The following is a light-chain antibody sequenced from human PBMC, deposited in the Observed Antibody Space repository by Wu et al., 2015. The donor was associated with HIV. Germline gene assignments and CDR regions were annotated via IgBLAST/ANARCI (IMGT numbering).Light chain of an antibody. J-gene: IGKJ1*01. CDR2: DAF. CDR1: QSVSSRH. Sequence: ESVLTQSPSTLSLSPGERAIISCRASQSVSSRHLAWYQQKPGLAPRLLFFDAFVRATGIPDRFSASGSAADFTLTISRLEPEDFAVYYCHQYGTSLWTFGQGTRV. V-gene: IGKV3-20*01. CDR3: HQYGTSLWT.